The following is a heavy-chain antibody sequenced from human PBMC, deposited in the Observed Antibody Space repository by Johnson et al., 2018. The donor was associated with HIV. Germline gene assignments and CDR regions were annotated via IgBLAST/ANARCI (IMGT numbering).Heavy chain of an antibody. CDR3: AKYYYDSSGPGIYAFDI. CDR2: IYSGGST. CDR1: GFTVSNNY. V-gene: IGHV3-66*01. D-gene: IGHD3-22*01. J-gene: IGHJ3*02. Sequence: DVQVVESGGGVVQPGGSLRLSCAASGFTVSNNYMSWVRQAPGKGLEWVSVIYSGGSTYYADSVKGRFTIARDNSKNTLYLQMNSLRAEDTAVYYCAKYYYDSSGPGIYAFDIWGQGTMVTVSS.